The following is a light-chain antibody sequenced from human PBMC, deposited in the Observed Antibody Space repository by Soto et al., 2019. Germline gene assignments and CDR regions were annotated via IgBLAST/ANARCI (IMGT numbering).Light chain of an antibody. CDR2: EGS. CDR1: SSDVGSYNL. CDR3: CSYAGTSTFSYV. J-gene: IGLJ1*01. V-gene: IGLV2-23*03. Sequence: QSVLTQPASVSGSPGQSITISCTGTSSDVGSYNLVSWFQQHPGKAPKLMIYEGSKRPSGVSNRFSGSKSGNTASLTISGLQAEDEADYYRCSYAGTSTFSYVFGSGTKVTVL.